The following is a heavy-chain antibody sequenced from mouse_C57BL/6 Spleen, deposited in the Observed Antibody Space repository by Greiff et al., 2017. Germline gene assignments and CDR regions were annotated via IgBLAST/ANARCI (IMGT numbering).Heavy chain of an antibody. D-gene: IGHD1-3*01. CDR1: GFSLTSDG. V-gene: IGHV2-6-1*01. J-gene: IGHJ4*01. CDR2: IWSDGST. CDR3: ARHGYLKYYAMDY. Sequence: VQLQQSGPGLVAPSQSLSITCTVSGFSLTSDGVHWVRQPSGKGLEWLVVIWSDGSTTYNSALKSRLSISKDNSKSQVFLQMNSLQTDDTAMYYCARHGYLKYYAMDYWGQGTSVTVSS.